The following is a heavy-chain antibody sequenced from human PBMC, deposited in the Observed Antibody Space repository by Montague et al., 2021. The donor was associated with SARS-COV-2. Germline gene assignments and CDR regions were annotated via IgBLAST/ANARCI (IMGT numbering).Heavy chain of an antibody. CDR3: ARGRPVQASFRHFDSISSGALDI. CDR2: INQGEAP. V-gene: IGHV4-34*01. Sequence: SETLSLTCAVSRGSFSNYYWTWIRQSPGKGLEWIGEINQGEAPNYTPSLKSRVTISLDTSKKQISLKLNSVTVADTAVFFCARGRPVQASFRHFDSISSGALDIWAQGSLVIVS. J-gene: IGHJ3*02. CDR1: RGSFSNYY. D-gene: IGHD3-9*01.